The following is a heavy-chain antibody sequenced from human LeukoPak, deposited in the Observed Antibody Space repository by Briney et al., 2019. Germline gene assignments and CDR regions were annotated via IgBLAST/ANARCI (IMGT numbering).Heavy chain of an antibody. V-gene: IGHV4-34*01. CDR2: INHSGST. CDR3: ARNNSREGYHFHY. D-gene: IGHD2/OR15-2a*01. Sequence: SETLSLTCAVYGGSFSGYYWSWIRQPPGKGLEWIGEINHSGSTNYNPSLKSRVTISVDTSKNQFSLKLSSVTAADTAVYYCARNNSREGYHFHYWGQGTLVTVSS. CDR1: GGSFSGYY. J-gene: IGHJ4*02.